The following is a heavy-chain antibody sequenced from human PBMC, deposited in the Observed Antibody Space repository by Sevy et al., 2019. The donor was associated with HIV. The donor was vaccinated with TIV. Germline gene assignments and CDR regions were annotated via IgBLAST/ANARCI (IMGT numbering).Heavy chain of an antibody. D-gene: IGHD1-7*01. CDR3: ARDRRNYAGQYFDY. CDR2: ISSGSTYT. V-gene: IGHV3-11*06. CDR1: GFTFSDFY. Sequence: GGSLRLSCEVSGFTFSDFYMRWIRQAPGKGLEWVSDISSGSTYTKSADSVKGRFTISRDNAKNSLYLQMNSLRVEDTAVYYCARDRRNYAGQYFDYWGQGTLVTVSS. J-gene: IGHJ4*02.